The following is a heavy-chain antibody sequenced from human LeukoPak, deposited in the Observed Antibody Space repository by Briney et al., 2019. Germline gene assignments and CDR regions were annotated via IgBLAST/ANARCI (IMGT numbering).Heavy chain of an antibody. D-gene: IGHD3-9*01. CDR2: IYYSGST. J-gene: IGHJ4*02. CDR3: ASSGFFDWSSFDY. CDR1: GGSVSSGSYY. V-gene: IGHV4-61*01. Sequence: SETLSLTCTVSGGSVSSGSYYWSWIRQPPGKGLEWIGYIYYSGSTNYNPSLKSRVTISVDTSKHQFSLQLSSVTAADTAVYYCASSGFFDWSSFDYWGQGTLVTVSS.